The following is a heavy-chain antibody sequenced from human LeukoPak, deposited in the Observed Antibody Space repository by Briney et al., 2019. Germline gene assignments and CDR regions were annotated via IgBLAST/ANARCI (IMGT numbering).Heavy chain of an antibody. CDR1: GFTFSSYS. CDR2: ITSSGSVM. J-gene: IGHJ4*02. V-gene: IGHV3-48*01. Sequence: PGGSLRLSCAASGFTFSSYSMNWVRQAPGKGLEWVSYITSSGSVMYHADSVRGRFTISRDNAKNSLYLEMNSLRAEDTAVYYCAKDLMATIGYWGQGTLVTVSS. D-gene: IGHD5-24*01. CDR3: AKDLMATIGY.